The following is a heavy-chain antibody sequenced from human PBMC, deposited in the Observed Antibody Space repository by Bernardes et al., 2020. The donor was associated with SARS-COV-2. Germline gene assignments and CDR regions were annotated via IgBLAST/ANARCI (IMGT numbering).Heavy chain of an antibody. CDR1: GFTFSTYG. CDR3: AKLPFYDILTGYYWDY. V-gene: IGHV3-23*01. Sequence: GGSLRLSCAASGFTFSTYGMSWVRQTPGKGLEWVSGISGSGGRTYYADSVKGRFTISRDNSKNTLYLQMNSLTAEDTAVYYCAKLPFYDILTGYYWDYWGQGTRDTVSS. CDR2: ISGSGGRT. D-gene: IGHD3-9*01. J-gene: IGHJ4*02.